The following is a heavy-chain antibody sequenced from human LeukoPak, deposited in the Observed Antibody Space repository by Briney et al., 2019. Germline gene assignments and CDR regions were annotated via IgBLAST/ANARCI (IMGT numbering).Heavy chain of an antibody. J-gene: IGHJ4*02. D-gene: IGHD1-14*01. CDR3: AGAHLYNWNHWSGDY. CDR2: INQDGSEE. V-gene: IGHV3-7*03. Sequence: QSGGSLRLSCAASGFTFSNYWMTWVRQAPGKGLEWVAHINQDGSEEHYMDSVKARFTISRDNAKNSLSLQMNSLRAEDTAVYYCAGAHLYNWNHWSGDYWGQGTLVTVSS. CDR1: GFTFSNYW.